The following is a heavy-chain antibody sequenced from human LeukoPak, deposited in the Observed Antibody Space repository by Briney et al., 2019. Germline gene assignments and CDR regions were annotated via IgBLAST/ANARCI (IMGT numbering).Heavy chain of an antibody. V-gene: IGHV3-43D*03. CDR3: AKDIGVRRGSMIDY. CDR2: ISWDGSSI. J-gene: IGHJ4*02. Sequence: PGGSLRLSCAASGFTFDDYAMHWVRQAPGKGQEWVSLISWDGSSIYYADSVKGRFTISRDNSKNSLYLQMNSLRAEDTALYYCAKDIGVRRGSMIDYWGQGTLVTVSS. CDR1: GFTFDDYA. D-gene: IGHD2-21*01.